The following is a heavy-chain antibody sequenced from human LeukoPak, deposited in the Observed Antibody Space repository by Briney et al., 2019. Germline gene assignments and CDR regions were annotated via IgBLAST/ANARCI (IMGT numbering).Heavy chain of an antibody. D-gene: IGHD6-13*01. Sequence: PGGSLRLSCVASGFTFSAYWMHWVRQAPGKGLVWVARIKSDGSGILYGGSVKGRFAITRDNTKNTLYLQMNSLGAEDTAVYYCAKDLGIAAVGTVYWGQGTLVTVSS. CDR2: IKSDGSGI. CDR3: AKDLGIAAVGTVY. V-gene: IGHV3-74*01. J-gene: IGHJ4*02. CDR1: GFTFSAYW.